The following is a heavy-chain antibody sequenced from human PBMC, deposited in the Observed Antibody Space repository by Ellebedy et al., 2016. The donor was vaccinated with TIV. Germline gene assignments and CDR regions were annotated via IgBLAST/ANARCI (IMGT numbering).Heavy chain of an antibody. CDR2: ISAYNGNT. J-gene: IGHJ5*02. D-gene: IGHD4-17*01. CDR1: GYTFASYG. Sequence: ASVKVSCKASGYTFASYGVSWVRQAPGQGLEWMGWISAYNGNTNYAQKLQGRVTMTTDTSTSTAYMELSRLRSDDTAVYYCASNDYGDYVGWFDPWGQGTLVTVSS. CDR3: ASNDYGDYVGWFDP. V-gene: IGHV1-18*01.